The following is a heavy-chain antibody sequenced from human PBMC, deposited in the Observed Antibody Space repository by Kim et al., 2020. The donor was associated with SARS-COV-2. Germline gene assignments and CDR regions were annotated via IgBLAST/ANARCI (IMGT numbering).Heavy chain of an antibody. CDR2: ISYDGSNK. V-gene: IGHV3-30*18. Sequence: GGSLRLSCAASGFTFSSYGMHWVRQAPGKGLEWVAVISYDGSNKYYADSVKGRFTISRDNSKNTLYLQMNSLRAEDTAVYYCAKRGRYSGSHFDYWGQGTLVTVSS. D-gene: IGHD1-26*01. CDR1: GFTFSSYG. CDR3: AKRGRYSGSHFDY. J-gene: IGHJ4*02.